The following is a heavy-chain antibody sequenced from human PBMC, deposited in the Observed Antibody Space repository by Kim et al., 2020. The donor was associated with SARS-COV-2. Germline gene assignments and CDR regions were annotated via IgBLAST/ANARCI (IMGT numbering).Heavy chain of an antibody. CDR2: MNPISGNT. CDR3: ARGTRYFDILTEGYYSYGMDV. V-gene: IGHV1-8*01. Sequence: ASVKVSCKASGYTFTSYDINWVRQATGQGLEWMGWMNPISGNTGYAQRFQGGVTMTRNTSISTAYMELSSLRSDDTAVYYCARGTRYFDILTEGYYSYGMDVWGQGTTVTVSS. D-gene: IGHD3-9*01. CDR1: GYTFTSYD. J-gene: IGHJ6*02.